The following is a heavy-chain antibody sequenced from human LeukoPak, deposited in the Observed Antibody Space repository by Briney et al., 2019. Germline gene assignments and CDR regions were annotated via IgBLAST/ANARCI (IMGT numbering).Heavy chain of an antibody. D-gene: IGHD6-19*01. J-gene: IGHJ5*02. Sequence: ASVTVSCMASGYTFTGYYMHWVRQAPGQGLEWMGWINPNSGGTNYAQKLQGRVTITRDTSISTAYMELSRLRYDDTAVYYCARVSRSSGSFAWGQGTLVTVSS. CDR1: GYTFTGYY. CDR3: ARVSRSSGSFA. V-gene: IGHV1-2*02. CDR2: INPNSGGT.